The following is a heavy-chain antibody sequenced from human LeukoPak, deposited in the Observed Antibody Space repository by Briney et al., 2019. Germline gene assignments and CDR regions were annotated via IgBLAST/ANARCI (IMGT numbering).Heavy chain of an antibody. Sequence: ASVKVSCKASGGTFSSYAISWVRQAPGQGLEWMGGIIPIFGTANYAQKFQGRVTITADKSTSTAYMELSSLRSEDTAVYYCVRDYGDYAWVFDYWGQGTLVTVSS. CDR3: VRDYGDYAWVFDY. CDR1: GGTFSSYA. J-gene: IGHJ4*02. CDR2: IIPIFGTA. V-gene: IGHV1-69*06. D-gene: IGHD4-17*01.